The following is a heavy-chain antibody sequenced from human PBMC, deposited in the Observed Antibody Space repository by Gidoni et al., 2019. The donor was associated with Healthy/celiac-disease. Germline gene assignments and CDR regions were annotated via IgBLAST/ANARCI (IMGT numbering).Heavy chain of an antibody. V-gene: IGHV3-15*01. J-gene: IGHJ4*02. CDR3: TTDYGENY. D-gene: IGHD4-17*01. CDR2: IKSKTDGGTT. Sequence: EVQLVESGGGLVKPGGSLRLSCAASGFTFSHAWMSWVRQAPGKGLEWVGSIKSKTDGGTTDYAAPVKGRFTISRDDSKNTLYLQMNSLKTEDTAVYYCTTDYGENYWGQGTLVTVSS. CDR1: GFTFSHAW.